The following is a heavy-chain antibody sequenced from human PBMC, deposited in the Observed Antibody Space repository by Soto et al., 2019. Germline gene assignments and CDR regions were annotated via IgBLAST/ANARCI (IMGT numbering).Heavy chain of an antibody. D-gene: IGHD2-21*02. CDR3: ANGISDLRILRWLLGNYFDS. J-gene: IGHJ4*02. V-gene: IGHV3-30*18. CDR2: VSYDGNIK. Sequence: QVRLVDSGGGVVQPGRTLRLACAASGFSFKSYSMHWVRHVPGRGLEWVALVSYDGNIKHYADSVKGRFTISRDNSKNTLFLQMSGLGSDDTATYYCANGISDLRILRWLLGNYFDSWGQGTLVTVSS. CDR1: GFSFKSYS.